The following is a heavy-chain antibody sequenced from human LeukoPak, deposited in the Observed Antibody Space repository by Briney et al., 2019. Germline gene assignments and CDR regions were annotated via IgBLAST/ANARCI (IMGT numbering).Heavy chain of an antibody. CDR2: IVVGSGNT. Sequence: GTSVKVSCKASGFTFTSSAMQWVRQARGQRLEWIGWIVVGSGNTNYAQKFQERVTITRDMSTSTAYMELSSLRSEDTAVYYCAAADDSSGWYYFDYWGQGTLVTVSS. D-gene: IGHD6-19*01. J-gene: IGHJ4*02. V-gene: IGHV1-58*02. CDR3: AAADDSSGWYYFDY. CDR1: GFTFTSSA.